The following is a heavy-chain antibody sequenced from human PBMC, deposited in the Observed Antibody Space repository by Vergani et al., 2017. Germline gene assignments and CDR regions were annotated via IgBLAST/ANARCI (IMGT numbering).Heavy chain of an antibody. J-gene: IGHJ4*02. Sequence: QLQLQESGPGLVKPSETLSLTCTVSGGSISSSSSYWGWIRQPPGKGLEWIGRIYYSGSTYYNPSLKSRVTISVDPSKNQFSLKLSSVTAADTAVYYCARSNVEYSSSSAFDYWGQGTLVTVSS. CDR2: IYYSGST. D-gene: IGHD6-6*01. V-gene: IGHV4-39*01. CDR1: GGSISSSSSY. CDR3: ARSNVEYSSSSAFDY.